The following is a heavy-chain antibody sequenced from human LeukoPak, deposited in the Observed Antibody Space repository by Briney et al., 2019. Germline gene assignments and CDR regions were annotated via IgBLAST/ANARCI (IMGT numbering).Heavy chain of an antibody. CDR2: ISGYNGNT. J-gene: IGHJ3*02. CDR3: ARDSLQIYYDSSGYHLDAFDN. Sequence: ASVKVSCKPSGYTFTSYGISWVRQAPGQGLEWMGWISGYNGNTKYAQKLQGRVNMTTDTSTSTAYMELRSLRSDDTAVYYCARDSLQIYYDSSGYHLDAFDNWGQGTMVTVSS. CDR1: GYTFTSYG. D-gene: IGHD3-22*01. V-gene: IGHV1-18*01.